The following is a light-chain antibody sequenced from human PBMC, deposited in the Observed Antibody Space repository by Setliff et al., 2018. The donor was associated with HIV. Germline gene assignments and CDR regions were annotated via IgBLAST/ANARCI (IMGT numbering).Light chain of an antibody. CDR1: SSDVGGYNY. CDR2: DVS. Sequence: QSALTQPPSASGSPGQSVTISCTGTSSDVGGYNYVSWYQQPPGEAPKLIIYDVSKRPSGVPDRFSGSKSGDTASLTISGLQSEDEAVYYCCSYAGTYTYIFGTGTKVTVL. CDR3: CSYAGTYTYI. V-gene: IGLV2-11*01. J-gene: IGLJ1*01.